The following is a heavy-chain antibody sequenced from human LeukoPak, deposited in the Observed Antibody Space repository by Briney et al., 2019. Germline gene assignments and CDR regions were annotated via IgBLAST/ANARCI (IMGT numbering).Heavy chain of an antibody. Sequence: SETLSLTCAVYGGSFSGYYWSWIRQPPGKGLEWIGEINHSGSTNYNPSLKSRVTISVDTSKNRFSLKLSSVTAADTAVYYCARGYSSSWYSVWGKGTTVTVSS. CDR3: ARGYSSSWYSV. V-gene: IGHV4-34*01. D-gene: IGHD6-13*01. CDR1: GGSFSGYY. J-gene: IGHJ6*04. CDR2: INHSGST.